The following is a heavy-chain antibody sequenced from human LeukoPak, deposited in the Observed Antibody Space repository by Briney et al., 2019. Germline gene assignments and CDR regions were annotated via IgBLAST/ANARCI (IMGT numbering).Heavy chain of an antibody. CDR2: VNPDGSDK. V-gene: IGHV3-7*03. CDR1: GFTFSSYW. Sequence: GGSLRLSCVASGFTFSSYWMSWVRQAPGKGLEWVASVNPDGSDKHFVDSVKGRFTISRDNAKNSLYLQMNSLRAEDTALYYCAKQTPSTYAFDIWGQGTMVTVSS. CDR3: AKQTPSTYAFDI. D-gene: IGHD1/OR15-1a*01. J-gene: IGHJ3*02.